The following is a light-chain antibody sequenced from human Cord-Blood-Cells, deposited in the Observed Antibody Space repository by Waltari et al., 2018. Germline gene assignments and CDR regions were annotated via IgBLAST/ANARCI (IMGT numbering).Light chain of an antibody. CDR1: SSNIGSNY. J-gene: IGLJ3*02. CDR3: AAWDDSLSGRV. CDR2: RNN. V-gene: IGLV1-47*01. Sequence: QSGLTQPPSASGTPGPRVTFSCSGSSSNIGSNYVYWYQQLPGTAPKLRIYRNNQRPSGVPDRFSGSKSGTSASLAISGLRSEDEADYYWAAWDDSLSGRVFGGGTKLTVL.